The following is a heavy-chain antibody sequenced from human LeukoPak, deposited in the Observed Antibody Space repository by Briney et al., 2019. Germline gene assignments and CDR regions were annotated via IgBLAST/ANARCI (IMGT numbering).Heavy chain of an antibody. J-gene: IGHJ4*02. CDR2: IYTSGST. D-gene: IGHD1-26*01. CDR3: ARDRGSYRLRPYFDY. CDR1: GGSISSYY. Sequence: NPSETLSLTCTVSGGSISSYYWSWIRQPAGKGLEWIGRIYTSGSTNYNPSLKSRVTMSVDTSKNQFSLKLSSVTAADTAVYYCARDRGSYRLRPYFDYWGQGTLVTVSS. V-gene: IGHV4-4*07.